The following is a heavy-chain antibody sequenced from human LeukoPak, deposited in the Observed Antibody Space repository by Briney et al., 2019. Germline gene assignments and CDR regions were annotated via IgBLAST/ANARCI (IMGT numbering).Heavy chain of an antibody. CDR1: GYTFTSYY. CDR3: ARWGLKVTYYDFWSGYYSVYGMDV. V-gene: IGHV1-46*01. J-gene: IGHJ6*02. D-gene: IGHD3-3*01. CDR2: INPSGGST. Sequence: ASVKVSCKASGYTFTSYYMHWVRQAPGQGLEWVGIINPSGGSTSYAQKFQGRVTMTRDTSTSTVYMELSSLRSEDTAVYYCARWGLKVTYYDFWSGYYSVYGMDVWGQGTTVTVSS.